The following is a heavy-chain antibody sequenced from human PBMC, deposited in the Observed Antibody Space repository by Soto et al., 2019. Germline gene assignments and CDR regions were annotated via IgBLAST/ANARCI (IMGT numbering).Heavy chain of an antibody. CDR3: AKKANSGPGSQYFDN. V-gene: IGHV3-23*01. CDR1: GFTFSSYS. J-gene: IGHJ4*02. Sequence: GGSLRLSCAASGFTFSSYSMSWVRQAPGKGLEWVSGFRTGGDDATTYYADSVKGRFTISRDNSKNMLFLQMNSLRAEDTAIYYCAKKANSGPGSQYFDNSGPVTLVTVST. CDR2: FRTGGDDATT. D-gene: IGHD3-10*01.